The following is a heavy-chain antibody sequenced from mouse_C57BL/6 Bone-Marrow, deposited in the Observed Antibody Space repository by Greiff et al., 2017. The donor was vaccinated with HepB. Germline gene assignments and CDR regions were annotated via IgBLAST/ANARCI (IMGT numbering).Heavy chain of an antibody. D-gene: IGHD1-1*01. CDR3: ASYYYGSSYGNAMDY. CDR1: GFSLTSYA. J-gene: IGHJ4*01. Sequence: QVQLQQSGPGLVAPSQSLSITCTVSGFSLTSYAISWVRQPPGKGLEWLGVIWTGGGTNYNSALKSRLSISKDNSKSQVFLKMNSLQTDDTARYYCASYYYGSSYGNAMDYWGQGTSVTVSS. CDR2: IWTGGGT. V-gene: IGHV2-9-1*01.